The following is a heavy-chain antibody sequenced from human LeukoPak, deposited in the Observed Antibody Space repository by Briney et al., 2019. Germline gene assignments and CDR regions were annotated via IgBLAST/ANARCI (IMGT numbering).Heavy chain of an antibody. CDR3: ARQGYVLGY. V-gene: IGHV4-59*08. CDR1: GGSISSYY. D-gene: IGHD5-12*01. CDR2: IYHSGST. J-gene: IGHJ4*02. Sequence: ASETLSLTCTVSGGSISSYYWSWIRQPPGKGLEWIGSIYHSGSTYYNPSLKSRVTISVDTSKNQFSLKLSSVTAADTAVYYCARQGYVLGYWGQGTLVTVSS.